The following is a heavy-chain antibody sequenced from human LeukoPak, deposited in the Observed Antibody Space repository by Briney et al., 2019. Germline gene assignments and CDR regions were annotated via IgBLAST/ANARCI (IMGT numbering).Heavy chain of an antibody. V-gene: IGHV3-30*02. CDR2: IRYDGSNK. CDR3: AKDRVKQLVRGTWSWDY. J-gene: IGHJ4*02. CDR1: GFTFSNHA. Sequence: PGGSLRLSCTASGFTFSNHAMHWVRQAPGKGLEWVAFIRYDGSNKYYADSVKGRFTISRDNSKNTLYLQMNSLRAEDTAVYYCAKDRVKQLVRGTWSWDYWGQGTLVTVSS. D-gene: IGHD6-6*01.